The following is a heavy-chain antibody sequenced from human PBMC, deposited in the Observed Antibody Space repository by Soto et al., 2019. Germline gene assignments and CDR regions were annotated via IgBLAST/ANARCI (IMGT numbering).Heavy chain of an antibody. CDR2: IYYSGTT. J-gene: IGHJ4*02. Sequence: WTWIRQSSGKGPEWIGYIYYSGTTSYNPSLKSLVTMSRDTSKNLFSLELNSVTAADTAVYYCARGLYSYGHFDFSGRGTLVTVSS. D-gene: IGHD5-18*01. V-gene: IGHV4-59*01. CDR3: ARGLYSYGHFDF.